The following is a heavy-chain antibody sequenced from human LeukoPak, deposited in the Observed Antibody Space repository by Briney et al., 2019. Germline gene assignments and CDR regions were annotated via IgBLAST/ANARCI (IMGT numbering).Heavy chain of an antibody. Sequence: SETLSLTCTVSGRSISSYYWSWIRQPPGKGLEWIGYIYYSGSTNYNPSLKSRVTISVDTSKNQFSLKLSSVTAADTAVYYCAQGRAAFDIWGQGTMVSVSS. CDR3: AQGRAAFDI. CDR1: GRSISSYY. V-gene: IGHV4-59*01. J-gene: IGHJ3*02. CDR2: IYYSGST.